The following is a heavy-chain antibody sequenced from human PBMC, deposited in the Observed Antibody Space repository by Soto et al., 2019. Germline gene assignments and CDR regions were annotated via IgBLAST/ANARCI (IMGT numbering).Heavy chain of an antibody. Sequence: QVQLVESGGGVVQPGRSLRLSCSASGFIYSSCAMHWVRQVPGKGLEWLAVVSHDGTLYPYADSVKGRFTISRDNSRKMLYLQMNRLRPDDMAVYYCVKDRSDTWSFDYWGQGTLVTVSS. CDR1: GFIYSSCA. D-gene: IGHD2-8*02. CDR3: VKDRSDTWSFDY. V-gene: IGHV3-30*18. J-gene: IGHJ4*02. CDR2: VSHDGTLY.